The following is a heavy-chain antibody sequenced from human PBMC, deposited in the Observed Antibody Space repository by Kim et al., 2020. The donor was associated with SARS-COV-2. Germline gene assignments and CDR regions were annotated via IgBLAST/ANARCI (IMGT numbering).Heavy chain of an antibody. CDR2: IYYSGST. D-gene: IGHD3-3*01. J-gene: IGHJ4*02. Sequence: SETLSLTCTVSGGSISSYYWSWIRQPPGKGLEWIGYIYYSGSTNYNPSLKSRVTISVDTSKNQFSLKLSSVTAADTAVYYCARESRFLEWSLYYFDYWGQGTLVTVSS. V-gene: IGHV4-59*13. CDR1: GGSISSYY. CDR3: ARESRFLEWSLYYFDY.